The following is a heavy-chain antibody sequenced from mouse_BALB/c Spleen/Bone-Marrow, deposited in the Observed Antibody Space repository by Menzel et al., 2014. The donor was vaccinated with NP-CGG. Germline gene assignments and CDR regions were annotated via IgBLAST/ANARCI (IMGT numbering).Heavy chain of an antibody. Sequence: EVKLVESGGGLVQPGGSLKLSCAASGFDFSRYWMSWVRQAPGKGLEWIGEINPDSSTINYTPSLKDKFIISRDNAKNTLYLQMSKVRSEDTALYYCARHDYYAMDYWGQGTSVTVSS. J-gene: IGHJ4*01. CDR2: INPDSSTI. CDR3: ARHDYYAMDY. V-gene: IGHV4-1*02. CDR1: GFDFSRYW.